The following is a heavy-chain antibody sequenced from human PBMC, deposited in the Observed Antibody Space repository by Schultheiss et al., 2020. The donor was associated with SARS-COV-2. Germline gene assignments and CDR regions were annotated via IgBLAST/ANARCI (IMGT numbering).Heavy chain of an antibody. CDR3: ARATDSSDLDY. CDR1: GGSISSSSYY. Sequence: SETLSLTCTVSGGSISSSSYYWGWIRQPPGKGLEWIGSIYYSGSTNYNPSLKSRVTISVDTSKNQFSLKLSSVTAADTAVYYCARATDSSDLDYWGQGTLVTVSS. V-gene: IGHV4-39*07. J-gene: IGHJ4*02. D-gene: IGHD6-19*01. CDR2: IYYSGST.